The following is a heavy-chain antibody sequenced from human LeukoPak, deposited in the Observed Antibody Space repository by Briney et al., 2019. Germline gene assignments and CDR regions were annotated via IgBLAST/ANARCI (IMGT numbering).Heavy chain of an antibody. CDR2: ISDGGDTT. CDR3: AKTQGFFDH. CDR1: GFTFSNNG. J-gene: IGHJ4*02. Sequence: GGSLRLSCAASGFTFSNNGMAWVRQAPGKGMEWVTGISDGGDTTYDAGSVKGRFTVSRDNSKNILYLQMNSLRAEDTAIYYCAKTQGFFDHWGQGSLVTVSS. V-gene: IGHV3-23*01.